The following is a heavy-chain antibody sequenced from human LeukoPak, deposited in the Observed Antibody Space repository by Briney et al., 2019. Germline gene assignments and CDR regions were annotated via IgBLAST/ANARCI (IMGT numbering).Heavy chain of an antibody. CDR1: GFTFSSYS. CDR3: AREYCSSTSCLYDY. V-gene: IGHV3-48*01. J-gene: IGHJ4*02. D-gene: IGHD2-2*01. Sequence: GGSLRLSCAASGFTFSSYSMNWVRQAPGKGLEWVSYISSSSSTIYYADSVKGRFTIPRDKAKNSLYLQMNSLRAEDTAVYYCAREYCSSTSCLYDYWGQGTLVTVSS. CDR2: ISSSSSTI.